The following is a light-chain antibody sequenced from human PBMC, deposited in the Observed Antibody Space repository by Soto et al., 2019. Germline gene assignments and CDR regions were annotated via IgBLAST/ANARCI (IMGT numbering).Light chain of an antibody. CDR2: KAS. J-gene: IGKJ1*01. V-gene: IGKV1-5*03. Sequence: PMSQPKSSLSASTGDRVTITCRASQTISSWLAWYQQKPGKAPKLLIYKASTLKSGVPSRFSGSGSGTEFTLTISSLQPDDFAPYYCQHYKSYSEAFCQGTNVDIK. CDR1: QTISSW. CDR3: QHYKSYSEA.